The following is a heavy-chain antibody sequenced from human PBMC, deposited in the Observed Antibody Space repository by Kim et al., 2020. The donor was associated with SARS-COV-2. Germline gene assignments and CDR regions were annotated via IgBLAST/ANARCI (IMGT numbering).Heavy chain of an antibody. Sequence: GGSLRLSCAASGFTVSSNYMSWVRQAPGKGLEWVSVIYSGGSTYYADSVKGRFTISRDNSKNTLYLQMNSLRAEDTAVYYCARVAGEAAPHYYYYGMDVWGQGTTVTVSS. CDR1: GFTVSSNY. J-gene: IGHJ6*02. D-gene: IGHD6-13*01. V-gene: IGHV3-53*01. CDR3: ARVAGEAAPHYYYYGMDV. CDR2: IYSGGST.